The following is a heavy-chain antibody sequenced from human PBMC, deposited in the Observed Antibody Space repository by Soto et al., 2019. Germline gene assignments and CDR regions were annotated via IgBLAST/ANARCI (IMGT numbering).Heavy chain of an antibody. CDR2: ISGSGGTT. CDR3: AKTPRQWLVYFGY. J-gene: IGHJ4*02. CDR1: GFTFSNYA. D-gene: IGHD6-19*01. V-gene: IGHV3-23*01. Sequence: EVQLLESGGGLVKPGGSLRLSCAASGFTFSNYAIAWVRQAPGKGLEWVSGISGSGGTTYYADSVKGRFTISRDNSKDTLHLQMNSLRAEDTAVYYCAKTPRQWLVYFGYWRQGALFTVSS.